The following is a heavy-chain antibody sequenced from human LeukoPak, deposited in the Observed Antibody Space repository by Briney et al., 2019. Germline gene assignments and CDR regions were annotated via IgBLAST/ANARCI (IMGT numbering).Heavy chain of an antibody. D-gene: IGHD4-17*01. V-gene: IGHV3-30*02. CDR2: IRYDGSNK. J-gene: IGHJ5*02. CDR3: AKDRGDYTNWFDP. CDR1: GFIFSSFG. Sequence: GGSLRLSCAASGFIFSSFGTHWVRQAPGKGLEWVAFIRYDGSNKYYADSVKGRFTISRDNSKNTLYLQMNSPRAEDTAIYYCAKDRGDYTNWFDPWGQGTLVTVSS.